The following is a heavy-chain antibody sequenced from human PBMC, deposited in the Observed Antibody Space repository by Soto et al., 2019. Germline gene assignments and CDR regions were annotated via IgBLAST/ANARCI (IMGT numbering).Heavy chain of an antibody. J-gene: IGHJ4*02. V-gene: IGHV4-34*01. D-gene: IGHD3-3*01. Sequence: SETLSLTCAVYGGSFSGYYWSWIRQPPGKGLEWSGEINHSGSTNYNPSLKSRVTISVDTSKNQFSLKLSSVTAADTAVYYCARSYLRHPPRNWGQGTLVTVSS. CDR1: GGSFSGYY. CDR2: INHSGST. CDR3: ARSYLRHPPRN.